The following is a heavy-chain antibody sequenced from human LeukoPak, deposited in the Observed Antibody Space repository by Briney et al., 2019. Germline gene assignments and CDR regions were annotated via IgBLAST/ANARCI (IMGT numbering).Heavy chain of an antibody. Sequence: ASVKVSCKASGYTFTSYAMNWVRQAPGQGLEWMGWINTNTGNPTYAQGFTGRFVFSLDTSVSTAYLQISSLKAEDTAVYYCARPSSSWPGDAFDVWGQGTMVTVSS. D-gene: IGHD6-13*01. V-gene: IGHV7-4-1*02. CDR1: GYTFTSYA. CDR2: INTNTGNP. J-gene: IGHJ3*01. CDR3: ARPSSSWPGDAFDV.